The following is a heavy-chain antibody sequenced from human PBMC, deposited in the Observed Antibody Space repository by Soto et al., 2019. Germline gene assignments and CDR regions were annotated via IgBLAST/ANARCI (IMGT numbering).Heavy chain of an antibody. CDR1: GYTFINYH. CDR3: AKSPRGEMATD. V-gene: IGHV1-18*01. Sequence: QVQLVQSGGEVKKPGTSVTVSCKASGYTFINYHSTWVRQAPGQGLEWMAWINTYNGMTDYAQRFQGRVTMTRDTSTSTAYMELRNLGSDDTAVNFCAKSPRGEMATDWGQGTLVTVSS. D-gene: IGHD5-12*01. CDR2: INTYNGMT. J-gene: IGHJ4*02.